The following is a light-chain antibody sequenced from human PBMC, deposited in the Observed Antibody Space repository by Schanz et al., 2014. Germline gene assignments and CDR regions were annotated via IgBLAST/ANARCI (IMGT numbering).Light chain of an antibody. V-gene: IGKV3-20*01. CDR2: GAS. CDR1: QSVSSNY. Sequence: EIVLTQSPGTLSLSPGERATLSCRASQSVSSNYLAWYQHKRGQAPRLLIYGASSRATGIPDRFSGSGSGTDFTLTIRRLEPEDFAVYYCQQYSSSPYTFGQGTKLEVK. CDR3: QQYSSSPYT. J-gene: IGKJ2*01.